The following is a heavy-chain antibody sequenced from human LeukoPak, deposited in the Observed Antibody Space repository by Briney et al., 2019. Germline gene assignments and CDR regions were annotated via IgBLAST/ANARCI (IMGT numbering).Heavy chain of an antibody. CDR2: INPNSGGT. D-gene: IGHD2-21*01. J-gene: IGHJ4*02. Sequence: ASVTVSCKASGYTFTGYYMHWVRQAPGQGLEWMGWINPNSGGTNYAQKFQGRVTMTRDTSISTAYMELSRLRSDDTAVYYCARVLFARNEIDYWGQGTLVTVSS. CDR3: ARVLFARNEIDY. V-gene: IGHV1-2*02. CDR1: GYTFTGYY.